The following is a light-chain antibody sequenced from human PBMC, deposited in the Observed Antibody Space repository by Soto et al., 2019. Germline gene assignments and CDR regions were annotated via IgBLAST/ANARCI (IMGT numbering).Light chain of an antibody. CDR3: QQYGSSLLMYT. CDR1: QSVSSSY. Sequence: EIVLTQSPGTLSLSPGERATLSCRASQSVSSSYLAWYQQKPGQAPRLLIYGASSRATGIPDRFSGSGSGTDFTLTINRLEPEDFAVYYCQQYGSSLLMYTFGQGTKLEIK. V-gene: IGKV3-20*01. J-gene: IGKJ2*01. CDR2: GAS.